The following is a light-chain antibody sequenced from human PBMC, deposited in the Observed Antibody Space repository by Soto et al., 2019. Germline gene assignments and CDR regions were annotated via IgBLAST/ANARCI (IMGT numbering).Light chain of an antibody. Sequence: GDRVTITCRSSQSISSYLNWYQQKPGKAPKLLIYAASSLQSGVPSRFSGSGSGTDFTLTIISLQPEDFATYYCQQSYSTPYTFGQGTKLEIK. J-gene: IGKJ2*01. CDR2: AAS. CDR3: QQSYSTPYT. V-gene: IGKV1-39*01. CDR1: QSISSY.